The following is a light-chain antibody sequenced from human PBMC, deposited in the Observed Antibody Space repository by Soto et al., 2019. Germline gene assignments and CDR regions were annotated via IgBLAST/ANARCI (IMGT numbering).Light chain of an antibody. CDR3: SAWDGSLSGRV. J-gene: IGLJ2*01. V-gene: IGLV1-47*02. CDR1: SSNIGSNY. Sequence: QSVLTQSPSASGTPGQRVTISCSGSSSNIGSNYVYWYRQLPGPAPKLLIYSDTQRPSGVPDRFSGSKSGTSASLAISGLRSEDEADYYCSAWDGSLSGRVFGGGTKLTVL. CDR2: SDT.